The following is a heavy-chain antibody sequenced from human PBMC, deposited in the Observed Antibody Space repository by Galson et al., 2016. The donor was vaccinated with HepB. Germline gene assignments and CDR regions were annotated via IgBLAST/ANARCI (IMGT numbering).Heavy chain of an antibody. D-gene: IGHD6-25*01. J-gene: IGHJ6*02. CDR2: IYPDDSNV. V-gene: IGHV5-51*01. Sequence: QSGAEVKKPGESLQISCKASGYTFSHYWIAWVRQMPGKGLEWMGNIYPDDSNVRYSPSLEGHVTISAARSSDTAYLQWNSLRASDTAIYICVRRGTSSGGYYYYGLDVWGHGTAVTVSS. CDR3: VRRGTSSGGYYYYGLDV. CDR1: GYTFSHYW.